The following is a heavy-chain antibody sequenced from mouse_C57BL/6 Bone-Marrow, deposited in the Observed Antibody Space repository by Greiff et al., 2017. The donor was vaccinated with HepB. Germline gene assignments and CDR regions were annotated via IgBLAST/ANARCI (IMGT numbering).Heavy chain of an antibody. CDR1: GYTFTSYW. CDR3: ARNPTTMAYYYAMDY. V-gene: IGHV1-53*01. CDR2: INPSNGGT. D-gene: IGHD2-1*01. J-gene: IGHJ4*01. Sequence: VQLQQSGTELVKPGASVKLSCKASGYTFTSYWMHWVKQRPGQGLEWIGNINPSNGGTNYNEKFKSKATLTVDKSSSTAYMQLSSLTSEYSAVYYCARNPTTMAYYYAMDYWGQGTSVTVSS.